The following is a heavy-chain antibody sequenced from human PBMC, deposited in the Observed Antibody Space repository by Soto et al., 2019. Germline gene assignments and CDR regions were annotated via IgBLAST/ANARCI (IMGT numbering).Heavy chain of an antibody. D-gene: IGHD3-10*01. CDR1: GFTFSRHG. J-gene: IGHJ4*02. V-gene: IGHV3-30*18. CDR2: ISYDGSDK. Sequence: QVQLVESGGGVVQPGGSLRLSCAASGFTFSRHGMHWVRQAPGKGLEWVTLISYDGSDKHNVDSVKSRFTISRYNSKSTVYLQMNSLRVDDSVVYYCAKDGSIWGEGTLVTVSS. CDR3: AKDGSI.